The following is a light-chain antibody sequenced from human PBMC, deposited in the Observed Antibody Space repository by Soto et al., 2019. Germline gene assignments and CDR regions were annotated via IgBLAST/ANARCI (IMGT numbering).Light chain of an antibody. CDR3: QQYGSSPRLT. CDR2: GAS. CDR1: QSVSSSY. V-gene: IGKV3-20*01. J-gene: IGKJ4*01. Sequence: EIVLTQSPVTLSLSPVERATLSCRASQSVSSSYLAWYQQKPGQAPRLLIYGASSRATGIPDRFSGSGSGTDFTLTISRLEPEDFAVYYCQQYGSSPRLTFGGGTKVDIK.